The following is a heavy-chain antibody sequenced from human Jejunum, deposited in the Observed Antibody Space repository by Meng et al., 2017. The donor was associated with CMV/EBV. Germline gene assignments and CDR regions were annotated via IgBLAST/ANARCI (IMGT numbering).Heavy chain of an antibody. CDR3: AMFYCSSTSCPHVLFDY. CDR2: ISAYNGNT. J-gene: IGHJ4*02. D-gene: IGHD2-2*01. CDR1: GFIFTSYA. Sequence: QVELVQSGGVVMKPGAPVKVSCEASGFIFTSYAISWVRQAPGQALQYMGGISAYNGNTNYAQELQGRVTMTTDTSTSTVDMELRSLRFGDTSVYYCAMFYCSSTSCPHVLFDYWGQGTLVTVSS. V-gene: IGHV1-18*01.